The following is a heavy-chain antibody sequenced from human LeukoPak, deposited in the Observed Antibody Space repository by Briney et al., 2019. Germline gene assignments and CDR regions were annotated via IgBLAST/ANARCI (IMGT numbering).Heavy chain of an antibody. V-gene: IGHV3-23*01. J-gene: IGHJ4*02. Sequence: GGSLRLSCAASGFTFNFYAMSWVRQAPGKGLEWVSSISGSGGSTYYADSVKGRFTISRDNSKNTLYLQMNSLRAEDTAVYYCAKCGVRYEIECGFDYWGQGTLVTVSS. CDR2: ISGSGGST. CDR1: GFTFNFYA. CDR3: AKCGVRYEIECGFDY. D-gene: IGHD2-8*02.